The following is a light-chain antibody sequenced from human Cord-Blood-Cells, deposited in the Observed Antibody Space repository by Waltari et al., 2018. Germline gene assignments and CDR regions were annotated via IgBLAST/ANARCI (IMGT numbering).Light chain of an antibody. CDR3: QQYGSSPMYT. CDR1: QSVSSSY. Sequence: ELVLTQSPGTLSLSPGERATLSCRASQSVSSSYLAWYQQKPGQAPRLLIYGASSRATGIPDFTLTISRLEPEDFAVYYCQQYGSSPMYTFGQGTKLEIK. V-gene: IGKV3-20*01. J-gene: IGKJ2*01. CDR2: GAS.